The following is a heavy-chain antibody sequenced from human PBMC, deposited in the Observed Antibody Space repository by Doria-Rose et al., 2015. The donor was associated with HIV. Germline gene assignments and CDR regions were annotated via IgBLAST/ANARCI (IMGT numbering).Heavy chain of an antibody. CDR2: IFYTGST. D-gene: IGHD1-26*01. CDR3: ARVLSGTYDY. CDR1: GGSISHYY. Sequence: QVQLQESGPGLVKPSETLSLTCSVSGGSISHYYWSWNRQPPGKGLEYIGDIFYTGSTNYRPSLKSRVSISIDTSKNKFSLRLSSVTAADTAVYYCARVLSGTYDYWGQGTLVTVSS. J-gene: IGHJ4*02. V-gene: IGHV4-59*01.